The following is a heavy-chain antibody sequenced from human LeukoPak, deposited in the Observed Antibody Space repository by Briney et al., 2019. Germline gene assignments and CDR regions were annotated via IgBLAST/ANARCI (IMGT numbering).Heavy chain of an antibody. CDR3: ARFERIDYYGSGSHFDY. CDR1: GYTFTSYG. V-gene: IGHV1-18*04. J-gene: IGHJ4*02. Sequence: GASVKVSCKASGYTFTSYGISWVRQAPGQGLEWMGWISAYNGNTDYAQKLQGRVTMTTDTSTSTAYMELRSLRSDDTAVYYCARFERIDYYGSGSHFDYWGQETLVTVSS. CDR2: ISAYNGNT. D-gene: IGHD3-10*01.